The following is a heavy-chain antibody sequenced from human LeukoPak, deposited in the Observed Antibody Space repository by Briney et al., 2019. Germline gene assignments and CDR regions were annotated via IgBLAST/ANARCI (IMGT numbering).Heavy chain of an antibody. CDR2: ISGSGGST. V-gene: IGHV3-23*01. CDR3: AKGSLPYYYDSSGSYGGY. J-gene: IGHJ4*02. CDR1: GFTFSSYA. D-gene: IGHD3-22*01. Sequence: PGRSLRLSCAASGFTFSSYAMSWVRQAPGKGLEWVSAISGSGGSTYYADSVKGRFTISRDNSKNTLYLQMNSLRAEDTAVYYCAKGSLPYYYDSSGSYGGYWGQGTLVTVSS.